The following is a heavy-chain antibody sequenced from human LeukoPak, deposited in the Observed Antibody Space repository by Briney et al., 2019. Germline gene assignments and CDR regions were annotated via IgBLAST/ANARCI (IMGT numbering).Heavy chain of an antibody. CDR2: IYFTGST. CDR3: ARGRWLQFSD. D-gene: IGHD5-24*01. V-gene: IGHV4-59*07. J-gene: IGHJ4*02. Sequence: SATLSLTCTVSGGSISNSYWNWIRQPPGKGLEWIGYIYFTGSTNYNPSLKSRVTISLDTSKNQFSLKLSSVTAVDTAIYYCARGRWLQFSDWGPGTLVTVSS. CDR1: GGSISNSY.